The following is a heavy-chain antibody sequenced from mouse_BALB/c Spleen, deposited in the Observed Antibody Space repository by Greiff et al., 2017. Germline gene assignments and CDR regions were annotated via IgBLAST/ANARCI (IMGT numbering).Heavy chain of an antibody. J-gene: IGHJ3*01. CDR2: INSNGGST. Sequence: EVKLMESGGGLVKLGGSLKLSCAASGFTFSSYYMSWVRQTPEKRLELVAAINSNGGSTYYPDTVKGRFTISRDNAKNTLYLQMSSLKSEDTALYYCARRDYDYDGFAYWGQGTLVTVSA. CDR3: ARRDYDYDGFAY. V-gene: IGHV5-6-2*01. D-gene: IGHD2-4*01. CDR1: GFTFSSYY.